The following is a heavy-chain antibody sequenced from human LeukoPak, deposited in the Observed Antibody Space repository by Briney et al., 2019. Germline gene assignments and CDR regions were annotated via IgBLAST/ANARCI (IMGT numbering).Heavy chain of an antibody. V-gene: IGHV1-46*03. J-gene: IGHJ4*02. CDR2: INHSGGST. CDR3: ARDLFEPRGYSYGYVGY. Sequence: ASVKVSCKASGYTFTSYYMHWVRQAPGQGLEWMGIINHSGGSTSYAQKFQGRVTMTRDTSTSTVYMELSSLRSEDTAVYYCARDLFEPRGYSYGYVGYWGQGTLVTVSS. D-gene: IGHD5-18*01. CDR1: GYTFTSYY.